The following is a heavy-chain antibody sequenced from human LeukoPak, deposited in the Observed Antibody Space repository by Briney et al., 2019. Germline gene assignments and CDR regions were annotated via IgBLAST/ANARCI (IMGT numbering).Heavy chain of an antibody. D-gene: IGHD6-13*01. CDR3: ARWDGYSSSPDY. CDR1: GYTFTGYY. J-gene: IGHJ4*02. CDR2: INPNSGDT. V-gene: IGHV1-2*02. Sequence: ASVKVSCKASGYTFTGYYMHWVRQAPGQGLEWMGWINPNSGDTDYAQKFQGRVTMTRDTSISTTHMEVTGLRSDDAAVYYCARWDGYSSSPDYWGQGNLVTVSS.